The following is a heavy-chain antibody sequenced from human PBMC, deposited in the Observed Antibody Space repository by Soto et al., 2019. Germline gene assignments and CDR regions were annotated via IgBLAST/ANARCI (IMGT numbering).Heavy chain of an antibody. D-gene: IGHD5-18*01. Sequence: QVQLVESGGGVVQPGRSLRLSCAASGFTFSSYAMHWVRQAPGKGLEWVAVISYDGSNKYYADSVKGRFTISRDNSESTLYLQMNSLRAEDTAVYYCARDGGVWGTAMVSHFDYWGQGTLVTVSS. CDR1: GFTFSSYA. CDR3: ARDGGVWGTAMVSHFDY. J-gene: IGHJ4*02. V-gene: IGHV3-30-3*01. CDR2: ISYDGSNK.